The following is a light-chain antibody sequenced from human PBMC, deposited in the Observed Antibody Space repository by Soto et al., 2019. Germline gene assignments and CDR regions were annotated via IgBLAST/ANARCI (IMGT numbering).Light chain of an antibody. V-gene: IGKV3D-20*02. CDR2: AAS. Sequence: VLMQSPGTLSLSPAEGATLYCKVSQSLTNGYLAWYQQKPGQAPRILIYAASSRAPGIPDRFSGSGSGTDFTLTISSLEPEDFAVYYCQQRTSWPTFGGGTKVDI. CDR3: QQRTSWPT. CDR1: QSLTNGY. J-gene: IGKJ4*01.